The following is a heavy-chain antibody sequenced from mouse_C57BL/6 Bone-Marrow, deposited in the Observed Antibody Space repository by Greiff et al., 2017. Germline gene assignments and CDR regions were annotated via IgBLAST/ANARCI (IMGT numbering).Heavy chain of an antibody. Sequence: EVKLMESGAGLVKPGGSLKLSCAASGFTFSSYAMSWVRQTPEKRLEWVAYISSGGAYIYYADTVKGRFTISRDNARNTLYLQMSSLKSEDTAMYYCTRATMRWYFDVWGTGTTVTVSS. CDR1: GFTFSSYA. V-gene: IGHV5-9-1*02. CDR2: ISSGGAYI. J-gene: IGHJ1*03. D-gene: IGHD2-4*01. CDR3: TRATMRWYFDV.